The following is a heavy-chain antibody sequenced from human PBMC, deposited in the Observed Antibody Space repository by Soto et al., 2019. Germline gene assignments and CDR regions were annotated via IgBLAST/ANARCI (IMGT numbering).Heavy chain of an antibody. CDR3: ARGNTHGYDSMDV. J-gene: IGHJ6*03. D-gene: IGHD3-22*01. V-gene: IGHV4-59*08. CDR1: GASMNPYY. Sequence: QVQLQESGPGLVKPSETLSLTCAVSGASMNPYYWSWLRQPPGQGLEWSGYFYYSGLTNYNPSLTRRVTISLDTSKYQSSLKLSSVTAAYTAVYFCARGNTHGYDSMDVWGRGTPFTVSS. CDR2: FYYSGLT.